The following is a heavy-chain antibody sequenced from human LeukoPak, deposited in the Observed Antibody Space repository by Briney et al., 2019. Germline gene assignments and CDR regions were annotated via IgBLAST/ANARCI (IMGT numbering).Heavy chain of an antibody. CDR2: IKQDGSEK. Sequence: GGSLRLSCAASGFTFSSYWMSWVHQAPGKGLEWVANIKQDGSEKYYVDSVKGRFTISRDNAKNSLYLQMNSLRAEDTAVYYCARDRGNWNDEPPFDYWGQGTLVTVSS. V-gene: IGHV3-7*01. CDR1: GFTFSSYW. CDR3: ARDRGNWNDEPPFDY. D-gene: IGHD1-20*01. J-gene: IGHJ4*02.